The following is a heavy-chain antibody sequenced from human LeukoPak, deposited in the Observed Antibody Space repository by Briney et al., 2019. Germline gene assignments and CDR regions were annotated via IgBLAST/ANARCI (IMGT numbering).Heavy chain of an antibody. CDR1: GFTFSSYS. V-gene: IGHV3-7*03. D-gene: IGHD3-10*01. CDR3: AREGVITLPALYYFDY. CDR2: IKQDGSEK. Sequence: GGSLRLSCAASGFTFSSYSMNWVRQAPGKGLEWVANIKQDGSEKYYVDSVKARFTISRDNAKNSLYLQMNSLRAEDTAVYYCAREGVITLPALYYFDYWGQGTLVTVSS. J-gene: IGHJ4*02.